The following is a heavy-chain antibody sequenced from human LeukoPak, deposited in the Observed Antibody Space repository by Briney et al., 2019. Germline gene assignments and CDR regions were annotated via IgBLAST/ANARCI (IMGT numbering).Heavy chain of an antibody. J-gene: IGHJ4*02. D-gene: IGHD2-2*03. V-gene: IGHV3-30*02. Sequence: GGSLRLSCAASRFTFSNYGMHWVRQAPGKGLEWVAFIRYDGSNKYYADSVKGRFTISRDNSKNTLYLQMNSLRTGDTAVYYCAKDRFGYCSGNSCSYFDYWGQGTLVTVSS. CDR2: IRYDGSNK. CDR3: AKDRFGYCSGNSCSYFDY. CDR1: RFTFSNYG.